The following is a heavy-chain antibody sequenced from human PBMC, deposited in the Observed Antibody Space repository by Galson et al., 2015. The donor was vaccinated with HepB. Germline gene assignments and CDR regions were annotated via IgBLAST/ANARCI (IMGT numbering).Heavy chain of an antibody. CDR2: FDPEDGGT. V-gene: IGHV1-24*01. J-gene: IGHJ6*02. CDR1: GYTLTELS. D-gene: IGHD6-13*01. CDR3: ATDSSIAALGDV. Sequence: SVKVSCKVSGYTLTELSMHWVRQAPGKGLEWMGGFDPEDGGTIYAQKFQGRVTMTEDTSTDTTYMELSSLRSEDTAVYYCATDSSIAALGDVWGQGTTVTVSS.